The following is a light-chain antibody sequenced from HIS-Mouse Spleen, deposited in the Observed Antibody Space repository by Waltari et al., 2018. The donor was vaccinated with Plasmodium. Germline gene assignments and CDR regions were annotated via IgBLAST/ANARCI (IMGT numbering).Light chain of an antibody. V-gene: IGKV3-20*01. CDR1: QRVSSSY. CDR3: QQYGSSPYT. Sequence: EIVLTQSPGTLSLSPGERATLSCRASQRVSSSYLAWYQQTPGQAPRLLIDGASSRATGIPDRFSGSGSGTDFTVTISRLEPEDFAVYYCQQYGSSPYTFGQGTKLEIK. CDR2: GAS. J-gene: IGKJ2*01.